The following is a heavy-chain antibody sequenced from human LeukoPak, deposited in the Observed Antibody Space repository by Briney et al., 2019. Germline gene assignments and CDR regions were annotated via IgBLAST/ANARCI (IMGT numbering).Heavy chain of an antibody. V-gene: IGHV4-39*07. D-gene: IGHD3-10*01. CDR1: GGSISSSSYY. J-gene: IGHJ4*02. Sequence: SETLSLTCTVSGGSISSSSYYWAWIRQPPGKGLEWIGDIYYSGSTYYNPSLKSRVTMSVDTSKNQFSLKLSSVTAADTAVYYCAREAHGSGSYYNKYDYWGQGTLVTVSS. CDR3: AREAHGSGSYYNKYDY. CDR2: IYYSGST.